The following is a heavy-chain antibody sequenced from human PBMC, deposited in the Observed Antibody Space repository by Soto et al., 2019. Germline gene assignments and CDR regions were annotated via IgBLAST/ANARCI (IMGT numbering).Heavy chain of an antibody. Sequence: SETLSLTCTVSGGSISSYYWSWIRQPPGKGPEWIGYIYYSGSTNYNPSLKSRVTISVDTSKNQFSLKLSSVTAADTAVYYCATASDIVVVPAAKGGHAFDIWGQGTMVTVSS. J-gene: IGHJ3*02. CDR2: IYYSGST. V-gene: IGHV4-59*12. D-gene: IGHD2-2*01. CDR3: ATASDIVVVPAAKGGHAFDI. CDR1: GGSISSYY.